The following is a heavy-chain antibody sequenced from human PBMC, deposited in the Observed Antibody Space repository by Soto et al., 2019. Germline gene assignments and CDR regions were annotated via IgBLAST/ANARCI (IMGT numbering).Heavy chain of an antibody. CDR2: ISGSGGST. Sequence: EVQLLESGGGLVQPGGSLRLSCAASGFTFSSYAMTWVRQAPGKGLEWVSAISGSGGSTYYADSVKGRFTISRDNSKNTLCLQMNSLRAEDSAVYYCAKGYEGGTYYVGTFDYWGQGTLVTVSS. J-gene: IGHJ4*02. CDR3: AKGYEGGTYYVGTFDY. D-gene: IGHD1-26*01. V-gene: IGHV3-23*01. CDR1: GFTFSSYA.